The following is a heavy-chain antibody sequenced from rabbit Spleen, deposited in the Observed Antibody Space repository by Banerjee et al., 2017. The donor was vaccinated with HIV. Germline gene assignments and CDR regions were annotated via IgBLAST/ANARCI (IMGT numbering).Heavy chain of an antibody. CDR2: IYAGGSGST. Sequence: QEQLVESGGGLVQPEGSLTLTCTVSGFSLSSSYYMCWVRQAPGKGLEWIGCIYAGGSGSTYYASWAKGRFTISKASSTTVTLQMISLTAADTATYFCARDSATSFSTYGMDLWGPGTLVTVS. J-gene: IGHJ6*01. D-gene: IGHD1-1*01. CDR3: ARDSATSFSTYGMDL. V-gene: IGHV1S45*01. CDR1: GFSLSSSYY.